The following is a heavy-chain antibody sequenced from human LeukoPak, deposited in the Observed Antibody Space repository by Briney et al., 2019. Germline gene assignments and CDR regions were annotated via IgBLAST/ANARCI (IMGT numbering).Heavy chain of an antibody. CDR1: GGSISSGDYY. D-gene: IGHD4-17*01. J-gene: IGHJ5*02. CDR3: AREGTTVTTREWFDP. Sequence: SETLSLTCTVSGGSISSGDYYWSWIRQPPGKGLEWVGYIYYSGSTYCDPSLKSRVTISVDTSKNQFSLKLSSVTAADTAVYYCAREGTTVTTREWFDPWGQGTLVTVSS. CDR2: IYYSGST. V-gene: IGHV4-30-4*08.